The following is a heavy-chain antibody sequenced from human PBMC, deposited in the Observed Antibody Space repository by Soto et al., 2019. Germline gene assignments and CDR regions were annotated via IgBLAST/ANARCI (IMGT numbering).Heavy chain of an antibody. CDR2: IYYSGST. CDR1: GGSISSYY. D-gene: IGHD3-22*01. J-gene: IGHJ3*02. Sequence: SETLSLTCTVSGGSISSYYWSWIRQPPGKGLEWIGYIYYSGSTNYNPSLKSRVTISVDTSKNQFSLKLSSVTAADTAVYYCAGTFTMIVVDKRRAFDIWGQGTMVTVSS. V-gene: IGHV4-59*01. CDR3: AGTFTMIVVDKRRAFDI.